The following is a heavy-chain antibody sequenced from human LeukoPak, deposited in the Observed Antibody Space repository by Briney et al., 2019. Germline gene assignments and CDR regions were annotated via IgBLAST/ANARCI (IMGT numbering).Heavy chain of an antibody. V-gene: IGHV3-23*01. Sequence: PGGSLRLSCAASGFAFSSQAMGWVRQAPGKGLEWVSVISDSGSITYYADSVKGRFTISRDNSRNTLFLKMNSLRAEDTAVYYCAKDARRTSGWYFFDYWGQGTLVTVSS. J-gene: IGHJ4*02. CDR3: AKDARRTSGWYFFDY. CDR2: ISDSGSIT. CDR1: GFAFSSQA. D-gene: IGHD6-19*01.